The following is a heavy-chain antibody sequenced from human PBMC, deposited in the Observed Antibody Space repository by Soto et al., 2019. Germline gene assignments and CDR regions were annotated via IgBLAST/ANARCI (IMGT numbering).Heavy chain of an antibody. Sequence: SETLSLTCAVYGGSLIGFYCNLSRHPPVKWLEWIVQINHSGSTNYNPSLKSRVTVSVDTSKNQFSLRLSSVTAADTAVYYCARGRRSSDGSGYSKAFDIWGQGAMVTVSS. CDR1: GGSLIGFY. CDR3: ARGRRSSDGSGYSKAFDI. CDR2: INHSGST. V-gene: IGHV4-34*01. J-gene: IGHJ3*02. D-gene: IGHD3-22*01.